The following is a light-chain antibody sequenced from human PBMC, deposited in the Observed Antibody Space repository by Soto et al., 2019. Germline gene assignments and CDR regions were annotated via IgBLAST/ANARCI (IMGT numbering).Light chain of an antibody. CDR1: SSDVGGYSY. Sequence: QSALTQPPSASGSPGQSVTISCTGASSDVGGYSYFSWYQQHPGKAPKLMIDEVSKRPSGVPDRFSGSKSGNTASLTVAGLHAEDDADYYCTSYGGSNNLVFGTGTKLTVL. CDR2: EVS. J-gene: IGLJ2*01. V-gene: IGLV2-8*01. CDR3: TSYGGSNNLV.